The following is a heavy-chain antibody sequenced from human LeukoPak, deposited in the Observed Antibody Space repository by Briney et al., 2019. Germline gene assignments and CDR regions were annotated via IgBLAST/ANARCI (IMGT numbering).Heavy chain of an antibody. CDR2: ISNSDST. V-gene: IGHV4-59*01. Sequence: SETLSLTCTVSGGPLSSYYWSWIRQPPGKGLEWIGYISNSDSTNYNPSLKSRVTISIDTSKNQFSLKLNYVTAADTAVYFCARDRGGYRTFDYWGQGTLVTVSS. CDR1: GGPLSSYY. D-gene: IGHD5-18*01. J-gene: IGHJ4*02. CDR3: ARDRGGYRTFDY.